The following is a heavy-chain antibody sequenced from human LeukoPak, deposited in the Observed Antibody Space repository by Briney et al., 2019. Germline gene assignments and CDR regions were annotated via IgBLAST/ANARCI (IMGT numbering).Heavy chain of an antibody. CDR1: GGSISSSS. Sequence: LSLTCTVSGGSISSSSYYWGWIRQAPGKGLEWVSYISGSRSTIYYADSVKGRFTISRENAKNSLYLQMNSLRAEDTAMYYCARAATTMIVASDYWGQGTLVTVSS. CDR3: ARAATTMIVASDY. D-gene: IGHD3-22*01. V-gene: IGHV3-11*04. CDR2: ISGSRSTI. J-gene: IGHJ4*02.